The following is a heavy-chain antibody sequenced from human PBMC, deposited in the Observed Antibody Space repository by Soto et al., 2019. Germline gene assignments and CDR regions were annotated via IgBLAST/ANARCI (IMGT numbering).Heavy chain of an antibody. Sequence: ASLKVSCKASGYTFTSYGISWVRQAPGQGLEWMGWISAYNGNTNYAQKLQGRVTMTTDTSTSTAYMELRSLRSDDTAMYYCARDQCYDLHQFDHWGQGTLVTVSS. CDR1: GYTFTSYG. CDR3: ARDQCYDLHQFDH. V-gene: IGHV1-18*01. D-gene: IGHD3-16*01. J-gene: IGHJ5*02. CDR2: ISAYNGNT.